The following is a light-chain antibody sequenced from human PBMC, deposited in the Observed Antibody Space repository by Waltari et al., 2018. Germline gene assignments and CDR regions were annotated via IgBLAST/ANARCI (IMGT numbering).Light chain of an antibody. CDR3: QHYYSTPLA. CDR1: QSVLSRANHKKH. V-gene: IGKV4-1*01. J-gene: IGKJ4*01. Sequence: DIVMTQSPDSLAVSLGERATINCRSSQSVLSRANHKKHLAWYQRKKGQPPRLLIYWASTRESGVPDRFSGSGSGTDFTLTISSLQAEDVAVYYCQHYYSTPLAFGGGTKVEIK. CDR2: WAS.